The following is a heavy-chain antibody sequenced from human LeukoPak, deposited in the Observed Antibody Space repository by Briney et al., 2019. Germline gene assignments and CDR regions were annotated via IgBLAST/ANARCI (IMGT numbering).Heavy chain of an antibody. J-gene: IGHJ6*03. CDR2: ISSSSSYI. CDR1: GFTFSSYS. Sequence: GGSLRLSCAASGFTFSSYSMNWVRQAPGKGLEWVSSISSSSSYIYYADSVKGRFTISRDNAKNSLYLQMDSLRAEDTAVYYCARGRTATTHYYYYMDVWGKGTTVTVSS. CDR3: ARGRTATTHYYYYMDV. V-gene: IGHV3-21*01. D-gene: IGHD5-18*01.